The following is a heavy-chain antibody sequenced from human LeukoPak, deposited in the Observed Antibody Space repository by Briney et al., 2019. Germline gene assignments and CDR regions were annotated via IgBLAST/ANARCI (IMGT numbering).Heavy chain of an antibody. CDR3: AKGTSYIVY. Sequence: GGSLRLSCAASGFTFSSYAMSWVRQAPGKGLEWVSTISSNGGSTYYADSVKGRFTISRDNSNNTPYLQMNSLRAEDTAVYYCAKGTSYIVYWGQGTLVTVSS. V-gene: IGHV3-23*01. J-gene: IGHJ4*02. CDR2: ISSNGGST. CDR1: GFTFSSYA. D-gene: IGHD1-26*01.